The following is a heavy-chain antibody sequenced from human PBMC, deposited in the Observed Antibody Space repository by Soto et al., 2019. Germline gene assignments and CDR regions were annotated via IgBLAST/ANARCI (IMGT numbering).Heavy chain of an antibody. CDR3: AKVVVGAPRHPDFDS. CDR1: GGSINNGDYF. J-gene: IGHJ4*02. D-gene: IGHD2-15*01. V-gene: IGHV4-39*01. Sequence: SETLSLTCTVSGGSINNGDYFWGWIRQPPGKGLEWIGSVYHSGTTNYNPSLKSRVTISVDTSKNQFSLNLRSVTAADTAVYYCAKVVVGAPRHPDFDSWGQGTLVTVSS. CDR2: VYHSGTT.